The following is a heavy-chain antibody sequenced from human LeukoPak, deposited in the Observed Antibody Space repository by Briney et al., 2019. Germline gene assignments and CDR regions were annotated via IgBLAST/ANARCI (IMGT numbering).Heavy chain of an antibody. CDR2: IKEDGSEK. CDR1: GFTFSRYW. J-gene: IGHJ3*01. CDR3: ARGGGTNDL. D-gene: IGHD1-7*01. Sequence: GGSLRLSCAASGFTFSRYWMTWVRQAPGKGLEWVANIKEDGSEKYYVDSVKGRFTISRDNANNSLFLQMNSLRAEDTAVYYCARGGGTNDLWGQGTMVTVSS. V-gene: IGHV3-7*04.